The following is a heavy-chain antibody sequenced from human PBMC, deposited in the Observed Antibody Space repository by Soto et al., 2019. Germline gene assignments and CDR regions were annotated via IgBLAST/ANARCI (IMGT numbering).Heavy chain of an antibody. J-gene: IGHJ6*02. D-gene: IGHD3-3*01. Sequence: QVQLVQSGAEVKKPGSSVKVSCKASGGTFSSYAISWMRQAPGQGLEWMGGIIPIFGTANYAQKFQGRVTITADESTSTAYMELSSLRSEDTAVYYCARGMRRDRYNFPNYYYGVDVWGQGTTVTVSS. CDR1: GGTFSSYA. CDR3: ARGMRRDRYNFPNYYYGVDV. V-gene: IGHV1-69*12. CDR2: IIPIFGTA.